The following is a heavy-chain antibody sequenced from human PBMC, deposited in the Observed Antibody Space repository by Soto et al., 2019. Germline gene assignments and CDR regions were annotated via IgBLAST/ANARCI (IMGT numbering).Heavy chain of an antibody. CDR1: GYSFTTYN. CDR2: VNPRGGST. J-gene: IGHJ5*02. D-gene: IGHD2-2*01. V-gene: IGHV1-46*03. CDR3: ARSVVPATMRGWFDP. Sequence: QVQLVQSGAEVKKPGASVKVSCKASGYSFTTYNIHWVRQAPGQGLDWMGIVNPRGGSTVYAQRFQGRLTMTGDTSTSTVYMELSSLRSDDTAVYYCARSVVPATMRGWFDPWGQGTLVTVSS.